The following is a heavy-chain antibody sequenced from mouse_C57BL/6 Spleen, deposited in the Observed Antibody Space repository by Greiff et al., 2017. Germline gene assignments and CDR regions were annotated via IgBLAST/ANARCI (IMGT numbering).Heavy chain of an antibody. D-gene: IGHD1-1*01. Sequence: VQLQQSGAELVKPGASVKLSCTASGFNIKDYYMHWVKQRPEQGLEWIGRIDPEDGETKYDPKFQGKATITADTSPNTAYLQLSRLTAEDAAVYYCARHGSSADFDGWGKGTTLTVSS. CDR2: IDPEDGET. J-gene: IGHJ2*01. CDR1: GFNIKDYY. V-gene: IGHV14-2*01. CDR3: ARHGSSADFDG.